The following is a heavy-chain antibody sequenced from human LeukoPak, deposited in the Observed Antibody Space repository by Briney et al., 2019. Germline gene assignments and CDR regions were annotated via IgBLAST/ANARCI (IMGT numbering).Heavy chain of an antibody. V-gene: IGHV1-8*01. J-gene: IGHJ5*02. CDR2: MNPNSGNT. CDR3: AREIYCSAGSCYGPGFDP. CDR1: GYTFTSYD. D-gene: IGHD2-15*01. Sequence: GASVKVSCKASGYTFTSYDINWVRQATGQGLEWMGWMNPNSGNTGYAQKFQGRVTMTRNTSISTAYMELSSLRSDDTAVYYCAREIYCSAGSCYGPGFDPWGQGTLVSVSS.